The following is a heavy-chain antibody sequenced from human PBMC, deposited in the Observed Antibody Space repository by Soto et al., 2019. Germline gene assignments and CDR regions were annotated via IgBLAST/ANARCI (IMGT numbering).Heavy chain of an antibody. D-gene: IGHD1-1*01. Sequence: PGGSLRLSCAASGFTFSSYGMHWVRQAPGKGLEWVAVIWYDGSNKYYSDSVKGRFTISRDNSKNTLYLQMNSLRAEDTAVYYCVRDPSYNWRLQYYFYYWGQGTLVTVSS. J-gene: IGHJ4*02. CDR1: GFTFSSYG. V-gene: IGHV3-33*01. CDR2: IWYDGSNK. CDR3: VRDPSYNWRLQYYFYY.